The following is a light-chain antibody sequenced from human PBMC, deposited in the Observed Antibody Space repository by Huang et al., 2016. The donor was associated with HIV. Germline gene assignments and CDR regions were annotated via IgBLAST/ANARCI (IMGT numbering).Light chain of an antibody. CDR3: MQTLRTPYT. CDR1: QTLLHSNGYNY. CDR2: LGS. V-gene: IGKV2-28*01. Sequence: DIVMTQTPLSLPVTPGEPASISCRSSQTLLHSNGYNYLDWYLQKPGQSPQLLVYLGSNRASGVPDRFSGSGSGTDFTLKISRVEAEDVGVYYCMQTLRTPYTFGPGTKVDIE. J-gene: IGKJ3*01.